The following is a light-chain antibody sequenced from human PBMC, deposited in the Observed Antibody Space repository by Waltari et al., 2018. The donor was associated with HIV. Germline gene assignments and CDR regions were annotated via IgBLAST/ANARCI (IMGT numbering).Light chain of an antibody. CDR1: QSISNY. J-gene: IGKJ1*01. CDR3: QQSYTTPRT. V-gene: IGKV1-39*01. Sequence: DIQMTQSQSSLSASEGDRVTLTCRASQSISNYLNWYQQKPGKAPKLLIYAASSLQRGVPSRFSGSGSGTDFTLTISSLQPEDFATYYCQQSYTTPRTFGHGTKVEIK. CDR2: AAS.